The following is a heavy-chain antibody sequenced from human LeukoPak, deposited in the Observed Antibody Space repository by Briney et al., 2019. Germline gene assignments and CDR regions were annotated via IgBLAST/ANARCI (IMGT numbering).Heavy chain of an antibody. CDR3: AKVSMFDWVVVVPAADRSFDY. D-gene: IGHD2-2*01. J-gene: IGHJ4*02. CDR1: GFTFSSYA. Sequence: GGSLRLSCAASGFTFSSYAMSWVRQAPGKGLEWVSAISGSGGSTYYADSVKGRFTISRDNSKNTLYLQMNSLRAEDTAVYYCAKVSMFDWVVVVPAADRSFDYWGQGTLVTVSS. CDR2: ISGSGGST. V-gene: IGHV3-23*01.